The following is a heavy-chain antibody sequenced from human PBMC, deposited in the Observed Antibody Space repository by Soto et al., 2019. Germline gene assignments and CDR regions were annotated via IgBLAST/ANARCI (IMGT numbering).Heavy chain of an antibody. D-gene: IGHD4-17*01. J-gene: IGHJ5*02. Sequence: RASVKVSCKASGYTFTYRYLHWVRQAPGQALEWMGWITPFNGNTNYAQKFQDRVTITRDRSMSTAYMELSSLRSEDTAMYYCARSPTVTGWFDPWGQGTLVTVSS. CDR1: GYTFTYRY. CDR2: ITPFNGNT. V-gene: IGHV1-45*02. CDR3: ARSPTVTGWFDP.